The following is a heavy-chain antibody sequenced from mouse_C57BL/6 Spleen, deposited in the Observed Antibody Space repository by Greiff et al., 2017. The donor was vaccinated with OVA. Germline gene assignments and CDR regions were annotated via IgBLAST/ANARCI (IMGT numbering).Heavy chain of an antibody. CDR1: GYTFTSYW. D-gene: IGHD2-1*01. J-gene: IGHJ3*01. CDR2: IDPSDSET. Sequence: VQLQQPGAELVRPGSSVKLSCKASGYTFTSYWMHWVKQRPIQGLEWIGNIDPSDSETHYNQKFKDKATLTVDKSSSTAYMQLSSLTSEDSAVYYCARSIYYGNYVWFAYWGQGTLVTVSA. CDR3: ARSIYYGNYVWFAY. V-gene: IGHV1-52*01.